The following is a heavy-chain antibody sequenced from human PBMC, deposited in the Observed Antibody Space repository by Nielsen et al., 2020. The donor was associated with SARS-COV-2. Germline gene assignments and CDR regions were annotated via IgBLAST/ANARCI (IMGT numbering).Heavy chain of an antibody. CDR2: ISAYNGNT. Sequence: ASAKVSCKASGYTFTSYDINWVRQATGQGLEWMGWISAYNGNTNYAQKLQGRVTMTTDTSTSTAYMELRSLRSDDTAVYYCASWGYGDYGDYWGQGTLVTVSS. D-gene: IGHD4-17*01. J-gene: IGHJ4*02. CDR1: GYTFTSYD. CDR3: ASWGYGDYGDY. V-gene: IGHV1-18*01.